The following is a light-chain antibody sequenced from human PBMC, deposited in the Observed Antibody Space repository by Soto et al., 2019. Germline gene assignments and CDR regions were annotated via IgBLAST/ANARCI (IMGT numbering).Light chain of an antibody. Sequence: EIVLTPSPATLSLSPGERASLSCRASQNVANYLDWYQQTPGQAPRLLIYGASARATGIPDRFSGSGSGTDFTLTISRVEPEDFAVYYCQQYGSSSQATFGGGTKVDIK. CDR2: GAS. J-gene: IGKJ4*01. CDR3: QQYGSSSQAT. V-gene: IGKV3-20*01. CDR1: QNVANY.